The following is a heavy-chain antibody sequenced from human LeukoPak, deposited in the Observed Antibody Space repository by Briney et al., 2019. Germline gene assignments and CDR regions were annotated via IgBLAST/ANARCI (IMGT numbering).Heavy chain of an antibody. CDR1: GGSFSGFH. CDR3: ARHLYCGGDCPSDYFDY. D-gene: IGHD2-21*01. Sequence: PSETLSLTCAVYGGSFSGFHWSWIRQPPGKGLEWIGEIDHSGSTTYNPSLKSRVTISVDTSKKQFSLKLSSVTAADTAVYYCARHLYCGGDCPSDYFDYWGQGTLVTVSS. CDR2: IDHSGST. V-gene: IGHV4-34*01. J-gene: IGHJ4*02.